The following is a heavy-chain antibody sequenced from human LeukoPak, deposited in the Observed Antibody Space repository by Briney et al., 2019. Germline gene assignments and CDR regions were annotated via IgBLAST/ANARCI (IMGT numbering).Heavy chain of an antibody. CDR1: GYTFTSYG. J-gene: IGHJ4*02. CDR2: ISAYNGYA. Sequence: GASVKVSCKASGYTFTSYGISWVRQAPGQGLEWMGWISAYNGYAKYAQNVQGRVTLTTDTSTRTAYMGLRSLRADDTAVYYGASDGSGAFDYWGQGTLVTVSA. V-gene: IGHV1-18*01. D-gene: IGHD3-10*01. CDR3: ASDGSGAFDY.